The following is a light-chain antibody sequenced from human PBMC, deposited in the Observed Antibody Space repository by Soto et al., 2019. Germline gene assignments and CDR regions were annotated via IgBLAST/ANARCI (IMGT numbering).Light chain of an antibody. CDR2: EVS. CDR1: SSDVGNYKY. J-gene: IGLJ1*01. Sequence: QSALTQPASVSGSPGQSITISCTGTSSDVGNYKYVSWYQQHPGKAPKLMIYEVSNRPSGVSNRFSGSKSGNTASPTISGLQAEYETDYYCFSYTSSGTYVFGSGTKVTDL. CDR3: FSYTSSGTYV. V-gene: IGLV2-14*01.